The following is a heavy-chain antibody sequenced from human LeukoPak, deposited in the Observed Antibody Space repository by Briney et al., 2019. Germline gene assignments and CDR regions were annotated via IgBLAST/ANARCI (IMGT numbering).Heavy chain of an antibody. Sequence: GGSLRLSCAASGFTFSNYWMSWVRQAPGKGLEWLAHINQDGSEIYNVDSVKGRFTISRDKGKNSLYLQINSLRADDTAVYYCARDQGSMRVVRPTNWFFDLWGRGTLVTVSS. V-gene: IGHV3-7*01. D-gene: IGHD3-22*01. CDR2: INQDGSEI. J-gene: IGHJ2*01. CDR1: GFTFSNYW. CDR3: ARDQGSMRVVRPTNWFFDL.